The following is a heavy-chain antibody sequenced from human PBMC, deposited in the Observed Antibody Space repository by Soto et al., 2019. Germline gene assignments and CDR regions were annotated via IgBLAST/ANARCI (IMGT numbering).Heavy chain of an antibody. CDR2: IYYSGST. CDR1: GGSISSSSYY. Sequence: SETLSLTCSVSGGSISSSSYYWGWIRQPPGKGLEWIGSIYYSGSTYYNPSLKSRVTISVDTSKNQFSLKLSSVTSADTAVYYCVIAARPGDYFDYWRQGTLVRVSS. CDR3: VIAARPGDYFDY. D-gene: IGHD6-6*01. V-gene: IGHV4-39*01. J-gene: IGHJ4*02.